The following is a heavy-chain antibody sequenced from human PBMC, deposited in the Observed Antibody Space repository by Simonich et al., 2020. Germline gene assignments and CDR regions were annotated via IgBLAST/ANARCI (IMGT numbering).Heavy chain of an antibody. CDR1: GGSISSSSYY. J-gene: IGHJ3*02. V-gene: IGHV4-39*01. CDR2: IYYSGST. CDR3: ARHAGFAFDI. Sequence: QLQLQESGPGLVKPSEPLSLTCTVSGGSISSSSYYWGWVRQPPGTGLEGIGSIYYSGSTYYNPSLKSRVTISVDTSKNQFSLKLSSVTAADTAVYYCARHAGFAFDIWGQGTMVTVSS. D-gene: IGHD6-13*01.